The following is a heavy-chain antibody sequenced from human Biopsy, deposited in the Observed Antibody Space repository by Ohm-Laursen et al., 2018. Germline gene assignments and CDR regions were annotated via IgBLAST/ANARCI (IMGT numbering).Heavy chain of an antibody. V-gene: IGHV4-31*03. D-gene: IGHD3-22*01. Sequence: TLSLTCTVPGASINGGRYYWNWIRHHPGKGLEWIGNIFYSANTYYNPSLKSRVTISVDTSKNQFSLKLSSVTAADTAVYYCARDRGYYSDRTVPGYFDLWGRGTLVTVSS. J-gene: IGHJ2*01. CDR1: GASINGGRYY. CDR3: ARDRGYYSDRTVPGYFDL. CDR2: IFYSANT.